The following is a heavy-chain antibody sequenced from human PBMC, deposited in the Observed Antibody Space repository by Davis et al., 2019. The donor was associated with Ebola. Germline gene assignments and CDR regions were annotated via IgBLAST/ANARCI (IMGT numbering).Heavy chain of an antibody. D-gene: IGHD2-2*02. CDR2: INQDGSAK. V-gene: IGHV3-7*01. CDR1: GFTFTTYW. CDR3: ATANRAISGY. J-gene: IGHJ4*02. Sequence: GESLKISCAASGFTFTTYWMRWVRQAPGKGPEWLANINQDGSAKQYVDSVKGRFTISRDNAKNSVYLQMNSLRAEDTDVYYCATANRAISGYGGQGTLVSVSS.